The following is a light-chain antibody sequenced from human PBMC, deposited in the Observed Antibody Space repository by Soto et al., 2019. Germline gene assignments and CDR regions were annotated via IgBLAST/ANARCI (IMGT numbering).Light chain of an antibody. J-gene: IGLJ2*01. CDR1: RSNIGGNT. CDR2: TNN. CDR3: AAWDDSLDGPV. V-gene: IGLV1-44*01. Sequence: QSVLTQPPSASGTPGQRVTISCSGSRSNIGGNTVNWYQQFPGTAPKLLIYTNNQRPSGVPDRFSGSKSGTSAALAISGLQSEDEADYYCAAWDDSLDGPVFGGGTKLPS.